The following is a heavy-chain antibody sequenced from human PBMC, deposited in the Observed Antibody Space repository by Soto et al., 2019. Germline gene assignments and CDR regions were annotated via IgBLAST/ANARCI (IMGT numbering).Heavy chain of an antibody. D-gene: IGHD6-19*01. CDR2: ISGSGGST. CDR1: GFTFSSYA. V-gene: IGHV3-23*01. Sequence: GGSLRLSCAASGFTFSSYAMSWVRQAPGKGLEWVSAISGSGGSTYYADSVKGRFTISRDNSKNTLYLQMNSLRAEDTAVYYCAKRVIPGYSSGWYSIDYYYMDVWGKGTTVTVSS. J-gene: IGHJ6*03. CDR3: AKRVIPGYSSGWYSIDYYYMDV.